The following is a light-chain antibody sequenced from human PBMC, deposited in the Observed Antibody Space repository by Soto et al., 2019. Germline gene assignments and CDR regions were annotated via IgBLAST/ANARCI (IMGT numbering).Light chain of an antibody. Sequence: EIVMTQSPVTLSASPGESATLSCRASQSVSSNLACYQQIPVQAPRLLIYGASSRATVIPDRFSGSGSGTEFTLTISSLQSEDFAVYYCQQYNNWPQTFGQGTKVDIK. CDR3: QQYNNWPQT. J-gene: IGKJ1*01. CDR2: GAS. V-gene: IGKV3D-15*01. CDR1: QSVSSN.